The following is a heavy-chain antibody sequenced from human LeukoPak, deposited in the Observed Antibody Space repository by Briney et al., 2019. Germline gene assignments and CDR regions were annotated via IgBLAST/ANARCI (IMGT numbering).Heavy chain of an antibody. CDR1: SYSISSGSY. V-gene: IGHV4-38-2*01. D-gene: IGHD4-17*01. CDR3: ARVTYVDDILYQYVDY. J-gene: IGHJ4*02. CDR2: IFHSGNS. Sequence: SETLSLTCAVSSYSISSGSYWGWMRQSPRKGLEWVGSIFHSGNSYYNPSLKSRLTMSVDTSKNQFSLKLTSVTAADTALYYCARVTYVDDILYQYVDYCGQGILVTVSS.